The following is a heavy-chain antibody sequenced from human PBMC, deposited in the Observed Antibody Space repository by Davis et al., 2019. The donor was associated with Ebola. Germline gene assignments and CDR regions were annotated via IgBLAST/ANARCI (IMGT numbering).Heavy chain of an antibody. CDR2: IYYSGIT. CDR3: ARVEMYYYDSSGYYARRAAFDI. J-gene: IGHJ3*02. CDR1: GGSIISSSSY. V-gene: IGHV4-39*07. Sequence: MPGGSLRLSCTVSGGSIISSSSYWGWIRQPPRKGLEWIGSIYYSGITYYNPSLKSRVTISVDTSKNQFSLKLSSVTAADTAVYYCARVEMYYYDSSGYYARRAAFDIWGQGTMVTVSS. D-gene: IGHD3-22*01.